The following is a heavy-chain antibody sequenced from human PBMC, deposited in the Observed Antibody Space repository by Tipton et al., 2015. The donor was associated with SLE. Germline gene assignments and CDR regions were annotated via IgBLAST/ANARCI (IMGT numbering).Heavy chain of an antibody. J-gene: IGHJ6*03. V-gene: IGHV4-59*01. Sequence: TLSLTCTVSGGSISSYYWSWIRQPPGKGLEWIGYIYYSGSTNYNPSLKSRVTISVDTSKNQFSLKLSSVIAADTAVYYCASSEIGSYYMDVWGKGTTVTVSS. CDR3: ASSEIGSYYMDV. D-gene: IGHD2-21*01. CDR2: IYYSGST. CDR1: GGSISSYY.